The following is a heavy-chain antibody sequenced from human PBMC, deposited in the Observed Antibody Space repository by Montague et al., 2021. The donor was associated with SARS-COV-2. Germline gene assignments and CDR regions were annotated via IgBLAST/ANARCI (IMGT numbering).Heavy chain of an antibody. CDR3: AWGMYGLTETTDAFDI. V-gene: IGHV4-31*03. Sequence: TLSLTCTVSGGSIRSSDNTWSRIRQHKGKGLVWIGYHYSSGTTYYNSPLRSRVITLVNTSKKQFPLKLSSVTAAATAVYYCAWGMYGLTETTDAFDIWGQGTMVSVSS. CDR2: HYSSGTT. CDR1: GGSIRSSDNT. D-gene: IGHD1-7*01. J-gene: IGHJ3*02.